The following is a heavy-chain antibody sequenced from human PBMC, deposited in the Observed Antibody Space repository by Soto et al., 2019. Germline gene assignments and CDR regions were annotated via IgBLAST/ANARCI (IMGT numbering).Heavy chain of an antibody. V-gene: IGHV1-2*04. CDR2: INPNSGGT. CDR3: ARDRVAAAEGGGYFDY. CDR1: GYTFTGYY. D-gene: IGHD6-13*01. Sequence: ASVKVSCKASGYTFTGYYMHWVRQAPGQGLEWMGWINPNSGGTNYAQKFQGWVTMTRDTSISTAYMELSRLRSDDTAVYYCARDRVAAAEGGGYFDYWGQGTLVTVSS. J-gene: IGHJ4*02.